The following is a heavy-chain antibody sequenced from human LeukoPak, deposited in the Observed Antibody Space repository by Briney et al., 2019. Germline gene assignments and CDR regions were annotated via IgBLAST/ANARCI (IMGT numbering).Heavy chain of an antibody. Sequence: ASVKVSCKASGYTFTGYYMHWVRQAPGQGLEWMGWINPNSGGTNYAQMFQGRVTMTRDTSISTAYMELSRLRSDDTAVYYCAREVREDTAMAYYYYYGMDVWGQGTTVTVSS. CDR2: INPNSGGT. CDR1: GYTFTGYY. V-gene: IGHV1-2*02. CDR3: AREVREDTAMAYYYYYGMDV. D-gene: IGHD5-18*01. J-gene: IGHJ6*02.